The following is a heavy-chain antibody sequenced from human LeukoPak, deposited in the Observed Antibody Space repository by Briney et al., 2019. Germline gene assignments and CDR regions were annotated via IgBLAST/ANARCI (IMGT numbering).Heavy chain of an antibody. CDR1: GFTFRNQA. J-gene: IGHJ5*02. D-gene: IGHD3-22*01. CDR2: VSQSGGST. V-gene: IGHV3-23*01. Sequence: GGSLRLSCAASGFTFRNQAMTWVRQAPGKGLEWVSAVSQSGGSTYYADSVKGRFTISRDNSKNTLYLQMNSLRAEDTAVYYCAKNGDTNGYYNFGDPWGLGTLVTVSS. CDR3: AKNGDTNGYYNFGDP.